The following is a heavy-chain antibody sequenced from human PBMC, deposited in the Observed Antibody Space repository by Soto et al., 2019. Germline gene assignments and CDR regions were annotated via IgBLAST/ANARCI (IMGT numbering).Heavy chain of an antibody. J-gene: IGHJ6*02. CDR2: IKPDGSEV. Sequence: EVQLVESGGGLVLPGGSPRLSCAASGFIFSSSWMTWVRQAPGKGLEWVANIKPDGSEVYYADSVKGRFTISRDNPRNALYLQMSSLSAEDTAVYYCARESLLKSIPIYGYYYYAMDVWGQGTTVIVSS. CDR1: GFIFSSSW. D-gene: IGHD3-3*01. CDR3: ARESLLKSIPIYGYYYYAMDV. V-gene: IGHV3-7*03.